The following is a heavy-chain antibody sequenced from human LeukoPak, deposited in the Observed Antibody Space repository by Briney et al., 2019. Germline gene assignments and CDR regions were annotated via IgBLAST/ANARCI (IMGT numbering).Heavy chain of an antibody. V-gene: IGHV3-53*01. D-gene: IGHD4-17*01. CDR1: GFTVSSNY. J-gene: IGHJ6*03. CDR3: ASRKGTTVTADYYYYYMDV. CDR2: IYSGGST. Sequence: GGSLRLSCAASGFTVSSNYMSWVRQAPGKGLEWVSGIYSGGSTYDADSVKGRFTISRDNSQNTLYLQMNSLSAEDTAVYYCASRKGTTVTADYYYYYMDVWGKGTTVTVSS.